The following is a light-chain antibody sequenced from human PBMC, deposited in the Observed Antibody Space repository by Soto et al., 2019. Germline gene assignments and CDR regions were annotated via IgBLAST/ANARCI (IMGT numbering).Light chain of an antibody. J-gene: IGKJ4*01. CDR2: GAS. V-gene: IGKV3-20*01. CDR3: HQYDSSPLT. CDR1: QSVSSSY. Sequence: DIVLTQSPGTLSLSPGGRATLSCRASQSVSSSYLAWYQQKPGQAPRLLIYGASSRATGIPDRFSGSGSGTDFTLTISRMEPEDFAVYYCHQYDSSPLTFGGGTKVEIK.